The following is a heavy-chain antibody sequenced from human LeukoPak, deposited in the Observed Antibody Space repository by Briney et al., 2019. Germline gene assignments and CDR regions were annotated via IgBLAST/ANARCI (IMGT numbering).Heavy chain of an antibody. Sequence: ASVTVSCKTSGYTFTVKFLHWLRQAPGQGLEWMGGIEPNSGGAVYGQNFRGRVTVTRDTSVSTAYMELSRLRSDDTAVYYCAIENYYDSSGYSKAFDYRGQGTLVTVSS. V-gene: IGHV1-2*02. J-gene: IGHJ4*02. CDR3: AIENYYDSSGYSKAFDY. CDR2: IEPNSGGA. CDR1: GYTFTVKF. D-gene: IGHD3-22*01.